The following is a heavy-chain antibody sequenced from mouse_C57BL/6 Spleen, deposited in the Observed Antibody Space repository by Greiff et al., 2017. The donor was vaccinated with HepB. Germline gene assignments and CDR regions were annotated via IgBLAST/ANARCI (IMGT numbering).Heavy chain of an antibody. Sequence: EVQLVESEGGLVQPGSSMKLSCTASGFTFSDYYMAWVRQVPEKGLEWVANINYDGSSTYYLDSLKSRFIISRDNAKNILYLQMSSLKSEDTATYYCAREGGTGTRYFDYWGQGTTLTVSS. CDR2: INYDGSST. CDR1: GFTFSDYY. J-gene: IGHJ2*01. D-gene: IGHD4-1*01. CDR3: AREGGTGTRYFDY. V-gene: IGHV5-16*01.